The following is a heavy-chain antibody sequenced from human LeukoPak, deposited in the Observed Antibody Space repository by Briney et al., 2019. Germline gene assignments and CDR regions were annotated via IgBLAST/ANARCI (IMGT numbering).Heavy chain of an antibody. J-gene: IGHJ5*02. D-gene: IGHD5-24*01. CDR1: GFTFSSYS. Sequence: GGSLRLSCAASGFTFSSYSMNWVRQAPGKGLEWVLSISSSSSCIYYADSVKGRFTISRDNAKNSLYLQMNSLRAEDTAVYYCARTKMATTNWFDPWGQGTLVTVSS. V-gene: IGHV3-21*01. CDR2: ISSSSSCI. CDR3: ARTKMATTNWFDP.